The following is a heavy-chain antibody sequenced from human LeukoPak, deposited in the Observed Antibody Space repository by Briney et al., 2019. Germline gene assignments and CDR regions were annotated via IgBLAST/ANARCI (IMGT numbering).Heavy chain of an antibody. CDR3: ARVKKLMPDFEL. J-gene: IGHJ4*02. CDR2: INPNSGAT. V-gene: IGHV1-2*02. D-gene: IGHD2-2*01. CDR1: GYTFIDYY. Sequence: ASVKVSCKSSGYTFIDYYILWVRQAPGQGLEWMGWINPNSGATKYAQKFQGRVSMTRDTSINTAYMDLTNLRSDDTAIFYCARVKKLMPDFELWGQGTLVTVSS.